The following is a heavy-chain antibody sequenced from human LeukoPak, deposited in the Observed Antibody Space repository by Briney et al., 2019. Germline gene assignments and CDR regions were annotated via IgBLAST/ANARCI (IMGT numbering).Heavy chain of an antibody. J-gene: IGHJ4*02. CDR1: GSTFSNYG. CDR3: ARGYDYGDYGVVE. Sequence: GGSLRLSCAASGSTFSNYGMHWVRQAPGKGLEWVAVIWYDGSNKYYSDSVRGRFTISRDNSKNTLYLQMNSLRAEDTAVYYCARGYDYGDYGVVEWGQGTLVTVSS. V-gene: IGHV3-33*01. D-gene: IGHD4-17*01. CDR2: IWYDGSNK.